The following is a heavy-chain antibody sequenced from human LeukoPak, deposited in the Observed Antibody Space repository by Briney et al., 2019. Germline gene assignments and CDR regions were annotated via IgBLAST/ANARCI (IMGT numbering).Heavy chain of an antibody. CDR1: GYTFTSYG. D-gene: IGHD6-13*01. Sequence: ASVKVSCKASGYTFTSYGISWVRQAPGQGLKWMGWVSAYNGNTNYAQKLQGRVTMTTDTSTSTAYMELRSLRSDDTAVYYCARGQLVLRYYYGMDVWGQGTTVTVSS. J-gene: IGHJ6*02. V-gene: IGHV1-18*01. CDR2: VSAYNGNT. CDR3: ARGQLVLRYYYGMDV.